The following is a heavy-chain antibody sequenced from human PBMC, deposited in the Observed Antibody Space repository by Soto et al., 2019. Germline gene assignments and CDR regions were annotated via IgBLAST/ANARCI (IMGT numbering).Heavy chain of an antibody. CDR1: SGSFSEYS. CDR3: ARGTPSVVTMVRGVILDY. J-gene: IGHJ4*02. CDR2: INHSGST. Sequence: QVQVQQWGAGLLKPSETLSLTCAVYSGSFSEYSWSWIRQSPGKGLEWIGEINHSGSTNYNPSLRSRVTISTDTSNQQFSLKRRSVTAADTAVYYCARGTPSVVTMVRGVILDYWGQGTLVTVSS. D-gene: IGHD3-10*01. V-gene: IGHV4-34*01.